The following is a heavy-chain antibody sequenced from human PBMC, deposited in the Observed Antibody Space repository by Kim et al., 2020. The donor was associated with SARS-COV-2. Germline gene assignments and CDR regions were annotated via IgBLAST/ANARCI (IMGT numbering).Heavy chain of an antibody. Sequence: ASVKVSCKASGYTFTSYGISWVRQAPGQGLEWMGWISAYNGNTNYAQKLQGRVTMTTDTSTSTAYMELRSLRSDDTAVYYCARVPGAAAYYYYGMDVWGQGTTVTVSS. J-gene: IGHJ6*02. CDR1: GYTFTSYG. CDR3: ARVPGAAAYYYYGMDV. D-gene: IGHD6-13*01. CDR2: ISAYNGNT. V-gene: IGHV1-18*04.